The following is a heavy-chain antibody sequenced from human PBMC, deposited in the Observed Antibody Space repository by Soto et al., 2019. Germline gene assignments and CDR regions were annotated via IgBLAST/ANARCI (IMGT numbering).Heavy chain of an antibody. V-gene: IGHV5-51*01. CDR3: AIVVPAAMSGPNDAFDI. CDR2: IYPGDSDT. D-gene: IGHD2-2*01. CDR1: GYSFTSYW. J-gene: IGHJ3*02. Sequence: PGESLKISCKGSGYSFTSYWIGWVRQMPGKGLEWMGIIYPGDSDTRYSPSFQGQVTISADKSISTAYLQWSSLKASDTAMYYCAIVVPAAMSGPNDAFDIWGQGTMVTVSS.